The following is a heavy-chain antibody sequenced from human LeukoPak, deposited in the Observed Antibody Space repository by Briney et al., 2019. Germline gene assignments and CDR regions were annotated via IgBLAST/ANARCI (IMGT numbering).Heavy chain of an antibody. CDR3: ARVSGYDWESFYDY. V-gene: IGHV4-61*02. Sequence: SETLSLTCTVSGGSINSGSYYWSWIRQPAGKGLEWIGRIYKSGRTNYNPSLKRRVTMSLDTSKNQFSLKLNSVTAADTAVYYCARVSGYDWESFYDYWGQGTLVTVSS. CDR1: GGSINSGSYY. J-gene: IGHJ4*02. D-gene: IGHD5-12*01. CDR2: IYKSGRT.